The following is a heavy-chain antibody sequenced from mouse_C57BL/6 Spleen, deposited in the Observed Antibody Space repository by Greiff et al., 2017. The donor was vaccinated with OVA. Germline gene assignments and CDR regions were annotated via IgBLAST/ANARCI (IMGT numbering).Heavy chain of an antibody. Sequence: EVKLQESGGGLVKPGGSLKLSCAASGFTFSDYGMHWVRQAPEKGLEWVAYISSGSSTIYYADTVKGRFTISRDNAKNTLFLQMTSLRSEDTAMYYCARDLTGTFWYFDVWGTGTTVTVSS. CDR3: ARDLTGTFWYFDV. V-gene: IGHV5-17*01. D-gene: IGHD4-1*01. CDR2: ISSGSSTI. CDR1: GFTFSDYG. J-gene: IGHJ1*03.